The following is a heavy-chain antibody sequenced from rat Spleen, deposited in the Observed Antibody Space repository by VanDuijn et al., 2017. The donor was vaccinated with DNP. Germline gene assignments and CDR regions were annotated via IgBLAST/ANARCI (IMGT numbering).Heavy chain of an antibody. V-gene: IGHV6-6*01. J-gene: IGHJ2*01. Sequence: EVQVLESGGGLVQPGNSLKLSCVASGFTFSTAWMYWYRQFPEKRLEWVARIKAKSNNYATDYTESVKGRFTISRDDSKSSIYLQMNNLKEEDTAIYYCAWMGYTTGYWGQGVMVTVSS. CDR2: IKAKSNNYAT. CDR1: GFTFSTAW. CDR3: AWMGYTTGY. D-gene: IGHD1-6*01.